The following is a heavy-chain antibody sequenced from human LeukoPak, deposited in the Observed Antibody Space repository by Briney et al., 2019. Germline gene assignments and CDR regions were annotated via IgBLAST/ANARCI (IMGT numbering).Heavy chain of an antibody. CDR2: ISWNSGSI. Sequence: PGRSLRLSCAASGFTFDDYAMHWVRQAPGKGLEWVSGISWNSGSIGYADSVKGRFTISRDNAKNSLYLQMNSLRAEDTALYYCAKAGRGYYYYYYMDVWGKGTTVTVSS. V-gene: IGHV3-9*01. CDR1: GFTFDDYA. D-gene: IGHD1-26*01. J-gene: IGHJ6*03. CDR3: AKAGRGYYYYYYMDV.